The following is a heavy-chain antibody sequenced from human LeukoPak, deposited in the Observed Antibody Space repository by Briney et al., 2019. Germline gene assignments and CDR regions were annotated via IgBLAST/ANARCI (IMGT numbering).Heavy chain of an antibody. CDR2: IKSDGST. Sequence: GGSLRLSCGASGFTFSSYWMLWVRQAPGKGLVWVSRIKSDGSTSYADSVKGRFTISRENAKNTVSLQINSLRAEDTGVYYCARAPSEIGGYYPEYFRHWGQGTLVTVSP. CDR3: ARAPSEIGGYYPEYFRH. CDR1: GFTFSSYW. D-gene: IGHD3-22*01. V-gene: IGHV3-74*01. J-gene: IGHJ1*01.